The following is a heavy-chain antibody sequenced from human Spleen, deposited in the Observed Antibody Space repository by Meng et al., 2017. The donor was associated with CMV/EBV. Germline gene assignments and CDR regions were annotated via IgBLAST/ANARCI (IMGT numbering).Heavy chain of an antibody. CDR1: GGSNRSGNW. V-gene: IGHV4-4*02. CDR3: AGAPLQLGLNWFDL. D-gene: IGHD1-1*01. CDR2: IYHSGAT. J-gene: IGHJ5*02. Sequence: GSGGSNRSGNWWGWVRQPPGKRLEWIGEIYHSGATNYNPSLKSRVTISLGKSKNQFSLNLTSVIVADTAVYYCAGAPLQLGLNWFDLWGQGSLVTVSS.